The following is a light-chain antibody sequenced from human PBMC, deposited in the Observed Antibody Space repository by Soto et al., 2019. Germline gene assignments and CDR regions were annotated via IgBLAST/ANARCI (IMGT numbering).Light chain of an antibody. Sequence: DIVMTQSPLSLPVTPGEPASISCRSSQSLLHSNGYNYLDWYLQKPGQSPQLLIYLGSSRASGVPDRFSGSGSGTDFTLKINRVEAEDVGVYYCMQGTHWPLTFGQGTRLEI. V-gene: IGKV2-28*01. CDR1: QSLLHSNGYNY. CDR2: LGS. J-gene: IGKJ5*01. CDR3: MQGTHWPLT.